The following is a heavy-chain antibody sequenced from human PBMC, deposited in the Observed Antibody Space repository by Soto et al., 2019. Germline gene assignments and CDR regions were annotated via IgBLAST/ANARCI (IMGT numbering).Heavy chain of an antibody. CDR2: IIPIFGTA. Sequence: SVKVSCKASGGTFSSYAISWVRQAPGQGLEWMGGIIPIFGTANYAQKFQGRVTITADESTSTAYMELSSLRSEDTAVYYCASAHYDFWSGYQYYFDYWGQGTLVTVSS. CDR1: GGTFSSYA. CDR3: ASAHYDFWSGYQYYFDY. V-gene: IGHV1-69*13. J-gene: IGHJ4*02. D-gene: IGHD3-3*01.